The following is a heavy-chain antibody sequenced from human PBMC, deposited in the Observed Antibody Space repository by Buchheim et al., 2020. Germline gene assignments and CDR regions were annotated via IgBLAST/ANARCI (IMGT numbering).Heavy chain of an antibody. Sequence: QVQLVQSGAEVKKPGASVKVSCKASGYTFTSYYMHWVRQAPGQGLEWMGIINPSGGSTSYAQKFQGRVTMTRDTSTSTVYMDLSSLRSEDTAVYYCARASFGGRYYYYYGMDVWGQGTT. CDR2: INPSGGST. J-gene: IGHJ6*02. CDR1: GYTFTSYY. CDR3: ARASFGGRYYYYYGMDV. D-gene: IGHD3-3*01. V-gene: IGHV1-46*01.